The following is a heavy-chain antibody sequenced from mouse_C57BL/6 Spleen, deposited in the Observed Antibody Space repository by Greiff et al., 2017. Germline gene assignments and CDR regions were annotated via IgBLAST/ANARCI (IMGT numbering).Heavy chain of an antibody. J-gene: IGHJ1*03. CDR3: ASIYDYDVRYFDV. D-gene: IGHD2-4*01. Sequence: QVQLQQPGAELVKPGASVKLSCKASGYTFTSYWMHWVKQRPGQGLEWIGMIHPNSGSTNYNEKFKSKATLTVDKSSSTAYMQLSSLTSEDSAVYYCASIYDYDVRYFDVWGTGTTVTVSS. CDR2: IHPNSGST. CDR1: GYTFTSYW. V-gene: IGHV1-64*01.